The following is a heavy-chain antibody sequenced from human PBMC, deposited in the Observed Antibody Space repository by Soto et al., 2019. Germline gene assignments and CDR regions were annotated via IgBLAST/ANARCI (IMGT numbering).Heavy chain of an antibody. Sequence: QVQLVQSGAEVKKPGSSVKASCKASGGTFSSYAISWVRQAPGQGLEWMGGIIPIFGTANYAQKFQGRVTITADESTSTAYMELSSLRSEDTAVYYCARDLVAVAGTGYYYGMDVWGQGTTVTVSS. CDR2: IIPIFGTA. V-gene: IGHV1-69*01. CDR3: ARDLVAVAGTGYYYGMDV. J-gene: IGHJ6*02. D-gene: IGHD6-19*01. CDR1: GGTFSSYA.